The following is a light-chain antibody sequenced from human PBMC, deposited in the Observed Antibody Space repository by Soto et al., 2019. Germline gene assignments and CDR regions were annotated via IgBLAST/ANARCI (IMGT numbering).Light chain of an antibody. CDR1: QSVSTN. CDR3: QQYGSSGT. CDR2: GAS. V-gene: IGKV3-15*01. J-gene: IGKJ1*01. Sequence: EIVMTQSPASLSVPPGERATLSCRASQSVSTNFAWYLQKPGQAPRLLIYGASTRATAVPARFTASGSGTEFTLTISRLEPEDFAVYYCQQYGSSGTFGQGTKVDIK.